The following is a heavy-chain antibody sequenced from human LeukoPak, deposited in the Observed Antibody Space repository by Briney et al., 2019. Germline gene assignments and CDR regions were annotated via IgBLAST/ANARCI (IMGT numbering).Heavy chain of an antibody. CDR1: GGSISSSSYY. CDR3: ARNPNLPRVPKGAGFDY. J-gene: IGHJ4*02. D-gene: IGHD1-1*01. CDR2: IYYSGST. V-gene: IGHV4-39*07. Sequence: SETLSLTCTVSGGSISSSSYYWGWIRQPPGKGLEWIGRIYYSGSTYYNPSLKSRVTISVDTSKNQFSLKLNFVTAADTAVYYCARNPNLPRVPKGAGFDYWGQGTLVTVSS.